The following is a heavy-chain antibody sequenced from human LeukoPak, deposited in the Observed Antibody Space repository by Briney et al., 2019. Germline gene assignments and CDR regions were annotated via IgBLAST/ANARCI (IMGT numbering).Heavy chain of an antibody. D-gene: IGHD4-11*01. CDR3: ARGRVNSNYVNWFDP. CDR2: INHSGST. Sequence: SETLSLTCAVYGGSFSGYYWSWIRQPPGKGLEWIGEINHSGSTNYNPSLKSRVTISVDTSKNQFSLKLSFVTAADTAVYYCARGRVNSNYVNWFDPWGQGTLVTVSS. CDR1: GGSFSGYY. V-gene: IGHV4-34*01. J-gene: IGHJ5*02.